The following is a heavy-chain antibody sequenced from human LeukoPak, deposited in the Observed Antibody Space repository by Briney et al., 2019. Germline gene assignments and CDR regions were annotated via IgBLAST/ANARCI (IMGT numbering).Heavy chain of an antibody. CDR1: GGSFSGYS. V-gene: IGHV4-34*01. D-gene: IGHD3-3*01. Sequence: SETLSLTCAVYGGSFSGYSWSWIRQPPGKGLEWIGEINHSGSTNYNPSLKSRVTISVDTSKNQFSLKLSSVTAADTAVYYCARASPFVDYWGQGTLVTVSS. CDR2: INHSGST. CDR3: ARASPFVDY. J-gene: IGHJ4*02.